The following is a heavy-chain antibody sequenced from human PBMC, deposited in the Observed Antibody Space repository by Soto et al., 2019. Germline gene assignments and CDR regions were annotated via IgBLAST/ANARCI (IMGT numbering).Heavy chain of an antibody. Sequence: EVQVVESGGGLVQPGGSLRLFCAASQFTVSSNYMSWVRQAPGKGLEWVSVIYSGGKTYYADSVKGRFTISRDNSKNTVYLQMNSLRAEDTAVYYCARVFGGFDPWGQGTLVTVSS. J-gene: IGHJ5*02. CDR1: QFTVSSNY. CDR2: IYSGGKT. V-gene: IGHV3-66*01. D-gene: IGHD3-16*01. CDR3: ARVFGGFDP.